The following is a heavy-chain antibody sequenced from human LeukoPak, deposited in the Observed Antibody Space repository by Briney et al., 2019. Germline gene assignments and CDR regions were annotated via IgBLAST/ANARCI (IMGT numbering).Heavy chain of an antibody. Sequence: SETLSLTCAVYGGSFSGYYWSWIRQPPGKGLEWIGEINHSGSTNYNPSLKSRVTVSVDTSKNQFSLKLNSVTAADTAVYYCAREVIRLHINYYDLEQFDYWGQGTLGTVSS. CDR3: AREVIRLHINYYDLEQFDY. V-gene: IGHV4-34*01. CDR2: INHSGST. CDR1: GGSFSGYY. D-gene: IGHD3-22*01. J-gene: IGHJ4*02.